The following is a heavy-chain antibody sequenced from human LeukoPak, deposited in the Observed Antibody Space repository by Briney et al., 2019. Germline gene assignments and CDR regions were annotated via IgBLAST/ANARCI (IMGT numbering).Heavy chain of an antibody. CDR3: AKSHVLLWFGESLDY. CDR2: IYTSGST. J-gene: IGHJ4*02. V-gene: IGHV4-4*07. CDR1: GGSISSHY. D-gene: IGHD3-10*01. Sequence: PSETLSLTCTVSGGSISSHYWSWIRQPAGKGLEWIGHIYTSGSTNYNPSLKSRVTMSVDTSKNQFSLKLSSVTAADTAVYYCAKSHVLLWFGESLDYWGQGTLVTVSS.